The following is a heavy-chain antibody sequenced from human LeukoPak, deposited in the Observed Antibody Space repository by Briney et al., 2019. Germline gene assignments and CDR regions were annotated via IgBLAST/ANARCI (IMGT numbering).Heavy chain of an antibody. J-gene: IGHJ4*02. CDR2: IIGSGSST. Sequence: GGSLRLSCAASGFTFSSYAMSWVRQAPGKGMEWVSAIIGSGSSTYYADSVKGRFTISRDNSKNTLFLQMNSLRAEDTAVYYCAKDRAQQLVLDFWGQGTLVTVSS. V-gene: IGHV3-23*01. CDR1: GFTFSSYA. D-gene: IGHD6-13*01. CDR3: AKDRAQQLVLDF.